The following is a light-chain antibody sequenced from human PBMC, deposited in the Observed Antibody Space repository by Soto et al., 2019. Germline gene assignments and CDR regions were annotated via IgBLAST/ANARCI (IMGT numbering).Light chain of an antibody. J-gene: IGKJ5*01. Sequence: EIVLTQSPATLSLSPGERATLSCRASQSVSSYLAWYQQKPGHAPRLLIYDASNRATGIPARFSGSGSGTDFTRTISSLEPEDVAVYYCQQRSNWPPITFGQGTRLEIK. CDR2: DAS. CDR1: QSVSSY. CDR3: QQRSNWPPIT. V-gene: IGKV3-11*01.